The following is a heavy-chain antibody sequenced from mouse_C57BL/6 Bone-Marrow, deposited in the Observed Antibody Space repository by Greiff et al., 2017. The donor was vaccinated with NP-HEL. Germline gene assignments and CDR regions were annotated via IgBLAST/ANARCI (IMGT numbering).Heavy chain of an antibody. J-gene: IGHJ1*03. V-gene: IGHV2-2*01. CDR3: ARNFLLYYGSSYWYFDV. CDR2: IWSGGST. CDR1: GFSLTSYG. Sequence: VQLQQSGPGLVQPSQSLSIPCTVSGFSLTSYGVHWVRQSPGKGLEWLGVIWSGGSTDYNAAFISRMSISKDNSKSQVFFKMNSLQADDTAIYYCARNFLLYYGSSYWYFDVWGTGTTVTVSS. D-gene: IGHD1-1*01.